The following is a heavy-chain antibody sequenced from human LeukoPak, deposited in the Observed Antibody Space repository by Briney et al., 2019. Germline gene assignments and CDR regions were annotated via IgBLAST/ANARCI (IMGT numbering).Heavy chain of an antibody. D-gene: IGHD2-15*01. CDR1: GFTFSDYY. CDR2: MYRSDSTI. V-gene: IGHV3-11*04. J-gene: IGHJ6*03. CDR3: AKTGYCSGGSCRNTHYYYYMDV. Sequence: PGGSLRLSCAASGFTFSDYYMSWIRQAPGKGLEWVPYMYRSDSTIYYADSVKGRFTITGDDAKNSLYLQMNSLRAEDTAVYYCAKTGYCSGGSCRNTHYYYYMDVWGKGTTVTVSS.